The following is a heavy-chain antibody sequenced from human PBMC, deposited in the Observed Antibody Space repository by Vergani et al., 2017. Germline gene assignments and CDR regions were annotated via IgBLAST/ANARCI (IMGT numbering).Heavy chain of an antibody. CDR1: GYTFTGYY. CDR2: INPNSGGT. Sequence: QVQLVQSGAEVKKPGASVKVSCKASGYTFTGYYMHWVRQAPGQGLEWMGWINPNSGGTNDAQKFQGRVTMTRDTSISTAYMELSRLRSDDTAVYYCAREGPYSSGWPGGLDIWGQGTMVTVSS. J-gene: IGHJ3*02. CDR3: AREGPYSSGWPGGLDI. D-gene: IGHD6-19*01. V-gene: IGHV1-2*02.